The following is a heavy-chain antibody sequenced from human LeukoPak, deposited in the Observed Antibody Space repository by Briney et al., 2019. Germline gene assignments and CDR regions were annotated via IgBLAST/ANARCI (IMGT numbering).Heavy chain of an antibody. V-gene: IGHV1-2*02. D-gene: IGHD3-10*01. J-gene: IGHJ5*02. Sequence: ASVKVSCKASEYTFTGYYMHWVRQAPGQGLEWIGWINPNSGGTKYAQKFQGRVTMTSDTSISTGYMELRSLTSDDTALYYCASPDYYGPGSYQFDPWGQGTLVTVSS. CDR1: EYTFTGYY. CDR2: INPNSGGT. CDR3: ASPDYYGPGSYQFDP.